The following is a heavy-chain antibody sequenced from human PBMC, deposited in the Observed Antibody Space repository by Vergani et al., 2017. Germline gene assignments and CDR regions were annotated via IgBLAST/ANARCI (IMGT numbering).Heavy chain of an antibody. V-gene: IGHV1-69*01. Sequence: QVQLVQSGAEVKKPGSSVKVSCKASGGPFSSYAISWVRQAPGQGLEWMGGIIPIFGTANYAQKFQGRVTITADESTSTADMELSSLRSEDTAVYYCAREGSTTMVRGASAFMDVWGQGTTVTVSS. D-gene: IGHD3-10*01. CDR1: GGPFSSYA. CDR2: IIPIFGTA. J-gene: IGHJ6*02. CDR3: AREGSTTMVRGASAFMDV.